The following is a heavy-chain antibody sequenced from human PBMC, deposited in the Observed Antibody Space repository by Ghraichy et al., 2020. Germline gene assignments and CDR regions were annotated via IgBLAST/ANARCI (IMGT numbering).Heavy chain of an antibody. CDR3: ARDLEYYDILTGSGDY. V-gene: IGHV4-39*07. J-gene: IGHJ4*02. D-gene: IGHD3-9*01. Sequence: SETLSLTCTVSGGSISSSSYYWGWIRQPPGKGLEWIGSIYYSGSTYYNPSLKSRVTISVDTSKNRFSLKLSSVTAADTAVYYCARDLEYYDILTGSGDYWGQGTLVTVSS. CDR1: GGSISSSSYY. CDR2: IYYSGST.